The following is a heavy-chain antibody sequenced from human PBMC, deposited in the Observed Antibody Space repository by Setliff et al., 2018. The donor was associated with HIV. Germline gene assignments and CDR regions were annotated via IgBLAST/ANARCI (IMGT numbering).Heavy chain of an antibody. CDR2: IYHSGTI. CDR3: ASSRGFYALPS. V-gene: IGHV4-4*02. Sequence: GSLRLSCVASGFTFNSAWMTWVRQSPGEGLEWIGEIYHSGTIYYNPSLKSRVTISLDKSNNQFSLNLRSVTAADTAVYYCASSRGFYALPSWGQGTLVTSPQ. D-gene: IGHD3-22*01. J-gene: IGHJ5*02. CDR1: GFTFNSAW.